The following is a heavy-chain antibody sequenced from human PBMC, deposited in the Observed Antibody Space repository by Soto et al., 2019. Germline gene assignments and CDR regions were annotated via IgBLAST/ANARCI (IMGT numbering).Heavy chain of an antibody. J-gene: IGHJ3*02. CDR1: GFTVSSNY. V-gene: IGHV3-66*01. D-gene: IGHD3-16*02. Sequence: EVQLVESGRGLVQPGGSLRLSCAASGFTVSSNYMSWVRQAPGKGLEWVSVIYSGGSTYYADSVKGRFTISRDNSKNTLYLQMNSLRAEDTAVYYCARDTHYDYIWGSYRSDAFDIWGQGTMVTVSS. CDR2: IYSGGST. CDR3: ARDTHYDYIWGSYRSDAFDI.